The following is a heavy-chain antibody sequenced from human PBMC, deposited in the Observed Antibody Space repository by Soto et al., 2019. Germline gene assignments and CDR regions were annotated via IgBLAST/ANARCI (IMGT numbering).Heavy chain of an antibody. CDR2: VNPSGGHT. J-gene: IGHJ4*02. V-gene: IGHV1-46*01. CDR3: ARGGHVVVVTAALAY. CDR1: GDTFTDYY. D-gene: IGHD2-21*02. Sequence: GASVKVSCKASGDTFTDYYIHWVRQAPGQGLEWMGTVNPSGGHTTYAQHFLGRVTMTRDTSTSTLYMELTSLTSDDTAIYYCARGGHVVVVTAALAYWGQGTLVTVSS.